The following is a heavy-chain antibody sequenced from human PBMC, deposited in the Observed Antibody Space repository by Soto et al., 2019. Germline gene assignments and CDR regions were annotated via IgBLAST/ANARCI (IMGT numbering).Heavy chain of an antibody. CDR1: GFTFSSYT. J-gene: IGHJ3*02. CDR3: ARVSGYAYGGAFDI. CDR2: ISGSGRTT. V-gene: IGHV3-48*02. Sequence: EAQLVESGGALVQPGGSLTLSCAATGFTFSSYTINWVRQAPGKGLEWVSYISGSGRTTYYADSVKGRFTISRDNAKNSVSLQLSSLRDEDAAVYYCARVSGYAYGGAFDIWGQGTMVTVSS. D-gene: IGHD5-18*01.